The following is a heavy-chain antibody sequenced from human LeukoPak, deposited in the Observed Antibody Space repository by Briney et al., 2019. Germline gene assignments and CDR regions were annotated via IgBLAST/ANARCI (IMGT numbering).Heavy chain of an antibody. V-gene: IGHV3-73*01. D-gene: IGHD4-11*01. CDR2: IRSKANYYAT. CDR1: GFTFSGSA. J-gene: IGHJ6*03. CDR3: TRLIYSSDGLNDYYMDV. Sequence: RGSLKLSCAASGFTFSGSATHWVRPASGEGREWVGRIRSKANYYATAYAASVKGRFTISRDDSKNTAYLQMSSLKTEDTAVYYCTRLIYSSDGLNDYYMDVWGKGTTVTISS.